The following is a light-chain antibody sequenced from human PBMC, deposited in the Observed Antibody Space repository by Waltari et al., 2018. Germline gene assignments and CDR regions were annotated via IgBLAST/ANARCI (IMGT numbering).Light chain of an antibody. V-gene: IGKV1-39*01. CDR1: QTINTF. CDR2: AAS. CDR3: QQSYYSPPT. Sequence: IQMTQSPSSLSASVGDRVTITCRASQTINTFLNWYQRKPGKAPKLLIYAASSLQSGAPSRCSGSGSGTVFTLTISSLQPKDFATYYCQQSYYSPPTFGGGTKIEIK. J-gene: IGKJ4*01.